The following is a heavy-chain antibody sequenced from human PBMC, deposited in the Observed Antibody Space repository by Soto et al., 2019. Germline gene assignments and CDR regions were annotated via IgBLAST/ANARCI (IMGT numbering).Heavy chain of an antibody. J-gene: IGHJ4*02. V-gene: IGHV3-23*01. CDR1: GLTVSSSY. Sequence: SLRLSCAASGLTVSSSYMSWVRQAPGKGLQWVSVISGSGGDTKSADSVKGRFTISRDNFKNMLYLQMNSLRAEDTAVYYCAKHDFWTLYNTGLDSWGQGTLVTVSS. CDR2: ISGSGGDT. CDR3: AKHDFWTLYNTGLDS. D-gene: IGHD3-3*01.